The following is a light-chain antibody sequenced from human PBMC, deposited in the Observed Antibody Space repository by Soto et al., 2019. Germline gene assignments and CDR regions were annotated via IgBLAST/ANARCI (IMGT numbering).Light chain of an antibody. Sequence: IQLTQFPSTLSASTGDRVTSTCRASQGISSYLAWYQQKPGKAPKLLIYAASTLQSGVPSRFSGSGSGTDFTLTISCLQSEDFATYYCQQYYSYPRTFGQGTKVDIK. CDR3: QQYYSYPRT. V-gene: IGKV1-8*01. CDR2: AAS. CDR1: QGISSY. J-gene: IGKJ1*01.